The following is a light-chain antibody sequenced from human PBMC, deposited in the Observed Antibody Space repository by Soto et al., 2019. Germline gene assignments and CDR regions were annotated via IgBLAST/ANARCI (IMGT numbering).Light chain of an antibody. J-gene: IGLJ2*01. V-gene: IGLV2-8*01. CDR3: SSHAGSINVV. Sequence: QSALTQPPSASGSPGQSVAISCTGTSSDVGGYNYVSWYQQHPGKAPKLMIYEVSKRPAGVPDRFSGAKSGNTASLTVSGLQAEDEADYYCSSHAGSINVVFGGGTTVTVL. CDR2: EVS. CDR1: SSDVGGYNY.